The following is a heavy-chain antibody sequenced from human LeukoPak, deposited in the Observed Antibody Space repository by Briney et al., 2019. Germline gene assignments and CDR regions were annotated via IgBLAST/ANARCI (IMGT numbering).Heavy chain of an antibody. J-gene: IGHJ4*02. CDR3: ARDLAIFGVVIIPDYFDY. CDR1: GYTLTELS. Sequence: GASVKVSCKASGYTLTELSMHWLRQAPGKGLEWMGGFDPEDGETIYAQKLQGRVTMTTDTSTSTAYMELRSLRSDDTAVYYCARDLAIFGVVIIPDYFDYWGQGTLVTVSS. CDR2: FDPEDGET. V-gene: IGHV1-24*01. D-gene: IGHD3-3*01.